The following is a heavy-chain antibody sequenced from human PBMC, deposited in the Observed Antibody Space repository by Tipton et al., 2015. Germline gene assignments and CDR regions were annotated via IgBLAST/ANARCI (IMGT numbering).Heavy chain of an antibody. CDR2: IYYSGIT. V-gene: IGHV4-31*03. J-gene: IGHJ4*02. CDR3: AGRNYQYYFDY. CDR1: GGSVSSGSYY. D-gene: IGHD5-24*01. Sequence: TLSLTCTVSGGSVSSGSYYWSWVRQPPGKGLEWIGYIYYSGITYYNPSLKSRLTISVDTSKNQFSLRLNSVTAADTAVYYCAGRNYQYYFDYWGQGTLVTVSS.